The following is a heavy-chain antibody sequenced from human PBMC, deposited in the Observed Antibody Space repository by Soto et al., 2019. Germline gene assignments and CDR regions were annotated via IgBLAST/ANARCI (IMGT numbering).Heavy chain of an antibody. D-gene: IGHD2-21*01. J-gene: IGHJ4*02. CDR1: GFNFNNYW. Sequence: EVQMVESGGGLVQPGGSLRLSCAASGFNFNNYWMSWVRQAPGKGLEWVANIKQDGSEKYYVDSVKGRFTISRDNAKNSLYLQMNSLGAANTAVYYCARDSVWYFDYWGLGTLVTVSS. CDR2: IKQDGSEK. CDR3: ARDSVWYFDY. V-gene: IGHV3-7*03.